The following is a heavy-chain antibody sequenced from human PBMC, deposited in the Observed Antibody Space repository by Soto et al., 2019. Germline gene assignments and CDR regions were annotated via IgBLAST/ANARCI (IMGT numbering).Heavy chain of an antibody. V-gene: IGHV3-11*01. CDR1: GFSFSDYS. D-gene: IGHD2-2*01. CDR3: ARDLHQILSHKHYDYYLDV. CDR2: ISNTAITD. J-gene: IGHJ6*03. Sequence: QVQLVESGGDLVKPGGSLRLSCFASGFSFSDYSMTWMRQAPGGGLDFVAFISNTAITDYYADSVKGRFTISRDNARNSVYLPMDSLRAEHAAVYYCARDLHQILSHKHYDYYLDVWGTGTTVTVSS.